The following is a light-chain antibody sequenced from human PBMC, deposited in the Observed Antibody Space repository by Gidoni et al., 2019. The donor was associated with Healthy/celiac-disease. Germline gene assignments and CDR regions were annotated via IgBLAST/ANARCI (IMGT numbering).Light chain of an antibody. V-gene: IGKV1-39*01. CDR2: AAS. CDR1: QNLGTF. J-gene: IGKJ2*01. CDR3: QQSHSIPYT. Sequence: DIQMTQSPSSLSASVGDRVTITCRASQNLGTFLNWYQQKPGQAPKLLIYAASSLQRGVPSRFSGSGSGSGTDFTLTISSLQPEDFATYYCQQSHSIPYTFGQGTNLEIK.